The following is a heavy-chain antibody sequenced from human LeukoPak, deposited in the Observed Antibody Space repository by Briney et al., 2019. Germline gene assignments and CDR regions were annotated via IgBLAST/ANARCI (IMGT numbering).Heavy chain of an antibody. V-gene: IGHV3-33*07. CDR3: ARIACTGGSCRPYSYYAMDV. CDR1: GASISSNN. J-gene: IGHJ6*02. CDR2: IWYDGSIK. Sequence: LSLTCAVSGASISSNNWWSWVRQAPGKGLEWVAVIWYDGSIKYYANSVKGRFTSSRDNSKNMLYPQMDSLRAEDTAVYYCARIACTGGSCRPYSYYAMDVWGHGTTVTVS. D-gene: IGHD2-15*01.